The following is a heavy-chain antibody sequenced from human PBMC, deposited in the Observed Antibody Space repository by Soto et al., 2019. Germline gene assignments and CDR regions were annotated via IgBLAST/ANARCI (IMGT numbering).Heavy chain of an antibody. J-gene: IGHJ5*02. V-gene: IGHV3-74*01. Sequence: GGSLRLSCAASGFTFGDHTMHWVRQAPGKGLEWVSHINTDGSNTNYADSVKGRFTISRDNAKSTLFLQMNSLRDEDTAVYYCAREFCSGGNCYTYYFDPWGQGIPVTVSS. D-gene: IGHD2-15*01. CDR1: GFTFGDHT. CDR2: INTDGSNT. CDR3: AREFCSGGNCYTYYFDP.